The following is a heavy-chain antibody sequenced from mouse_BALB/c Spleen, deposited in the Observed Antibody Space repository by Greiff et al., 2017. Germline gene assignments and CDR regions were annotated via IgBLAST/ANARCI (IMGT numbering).Heavy chain of an antibody. CDR1: GYTFTSYW. Sequence: VQLMESGTVLARPGASVKMSCKASGYTFTSYWMHWVKQRPGQGLEWIGAIYPGNSDTSYNQKFKGKAKLTAVTSTSTAYMELSSLTNEDSAVYYCTRSLTGTYYFDYWGQGTTLTVSS. CDR2: IYPGNSDT. J-gene: IGHJ2*01. V-gene: IGHV1-5*01. D-gene: IGHD4-1*01. CDR3: TRSLTGTYYFDY.